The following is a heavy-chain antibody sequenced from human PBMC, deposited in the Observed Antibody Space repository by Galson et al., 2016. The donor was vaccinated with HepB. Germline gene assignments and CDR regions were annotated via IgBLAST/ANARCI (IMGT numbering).Heavy chain of an antibody. Sequence: SVKVSCKVSGYTLTELSMHWVRQAPGKGLEWMGGFDPEDGETIYAQKFQDRVTMTEDTPTDTAYMELSSLRSEDTAVYYCASIPPIRDCTGTSCYDYGMDVWGQGTTVTVSS. CDR3: ASIPPIRDCTGTSCYDYGMDV. J-gene: IGHJ6*02. D-gene: IGHD2-2*01. CDR2: FDPEDGET. CDR1: GYTLTELS. V-gene: IGHV1-24*01.